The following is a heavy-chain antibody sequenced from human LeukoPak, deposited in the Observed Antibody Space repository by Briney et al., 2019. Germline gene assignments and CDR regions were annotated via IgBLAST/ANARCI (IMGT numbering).Heavy chain of an antibody. Sequence: SETLSLACMLSRGSITSYYWSLIRQPPGKGLECFGYIYYSVSTKYNPSLKSRVTISVDTSKNQFPLKLSSVTAADTAVYYWGRFMVRGVTHNCLDPWGQGTLVTVSS. V-gene: IGHV4-59*01. D-gene: IGHD3-10*01. CDR2: IYYSVST. CDR1: RGSITSYY. J-gene: IGHJ5*02. CDR3: GRFMVRGVTHNCLDP.